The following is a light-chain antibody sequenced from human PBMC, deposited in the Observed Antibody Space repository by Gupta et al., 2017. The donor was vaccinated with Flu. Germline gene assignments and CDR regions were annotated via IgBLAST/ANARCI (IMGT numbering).Light chain of an antibody. CDR3: QQYNNWPRT. CDR1: QSVNSN. Sequence: EIELPQSPAPLSVSQGERATLSCRASQSVNSNLAWYQQKPGQTPRLLIIGASTRATGIPARFSGSGSGTEFTLAISSLQSEDFAVYYCQQYNNWPRTFGQGTKVEIK. J-gene: IGKJ1*01. CDR2: GAS. V-gene: IGKV3-15*01.